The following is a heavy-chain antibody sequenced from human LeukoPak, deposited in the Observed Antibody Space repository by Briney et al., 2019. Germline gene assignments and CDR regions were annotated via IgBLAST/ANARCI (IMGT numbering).Heavy chain of an antibody. CDR2: KKRDGSEK. CDR1: GSPFINYW. D-gene: IGHD3-22*01. CDR3: ARDVYYYDSSGHDF. V-gene: IGHV3-7*01. Sequence: PGGSLRLPCAASGSPFINYWMNWVRKAPGKGLEWLANKKRDGSEKYYVDSVRGRFTISRDNVKNSLYLQLSSLKAEDTGIYYCARDVYYYDSSGHDFWGQGTLVTVSS. J-gene: IGHJ4*02.